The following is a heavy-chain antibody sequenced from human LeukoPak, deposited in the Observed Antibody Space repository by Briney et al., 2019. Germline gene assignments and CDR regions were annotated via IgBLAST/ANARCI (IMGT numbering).Heavy chain of an antibody. CDR3: ARGSPAIFGVVIMNFGVDY. CDR2: IYYSGST. D-gene: IGHD3-3*01. V-gene: IGHV4-59*01. Sequence: SETLSLTCSVSGGSISSYYWSWIRQPPGKGLEWIGYIYYSGSTNYNPSLKSRVTISVDTSKNQFSPKLRSVTAADTAVYYCARGSPAIFGVVIMNFGVDYWGQGALVTVSS. CDR1: GGSISSYY. J-gene: IGHJ4*02.